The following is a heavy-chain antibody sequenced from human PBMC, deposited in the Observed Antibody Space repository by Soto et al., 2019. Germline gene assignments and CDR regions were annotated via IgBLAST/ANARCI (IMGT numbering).Heavy chain of an antibody. Sequence: QTGGSLRLSCAASGFTFSSYAMHWVRQAPGKGLEWVAVISYDGSNKYYADSVKGRFTISRDNSKNTLYLQMNSLRAEDTAVYYCARELYDFWSGYYTYYYGMDVWGQGTTVTVSS. CDR1: GFTFSSYA. CDR3: ARELYDFWSGYYTYYYGMDV. J-gene: IGHJ6*02. CDR2: ISYDGSNK. D-gene: IGHD3-3*01. V-gene: IGHV3-30-3*01.